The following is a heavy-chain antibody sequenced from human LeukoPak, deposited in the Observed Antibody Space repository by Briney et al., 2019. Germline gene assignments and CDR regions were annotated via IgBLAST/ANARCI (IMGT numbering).Heavy chain of an antibody. CDR1: GLTFSSYS. D-gene: IGHD6-13*01. CDR2: ISSSSSTI. V-gene: IGHV3-48*01. Sequence: GGSLRLSCAASGLTFSSYSMNWVRQAPGKGLEWVSYISSSSSTIYYADSVKGRFTISRDNAKNSLYLQMNSLRAEDTAVYYCAREETGIAAAGRDAFDIWGQGTMVTVSS. CDR3: AREETGIAAAGRDAFDI. J-gene: IGHJ3*02.